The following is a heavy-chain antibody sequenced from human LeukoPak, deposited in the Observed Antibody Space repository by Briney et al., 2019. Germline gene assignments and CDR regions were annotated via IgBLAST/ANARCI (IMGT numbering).Heavy chain of an antibody. V-gene: IGHV5-51*01. J-gene: IGHJ4*02. D-gene: IGHD2-2*01. CDR1: GYSFTTYW. CDR2: IYPGDSDT. Sequence: GESLKISCQGSGYSFTTYWIGWVRQMPGKGLEWMGIIYPGDSDTRYSPSFQGQVTISVDKSISAAYLQWSSLKASDTAIYYCARVSDIIVVPAPFDYWGQGTLVTVSS. CDR3: ARVSDIIVVPAPFDY.